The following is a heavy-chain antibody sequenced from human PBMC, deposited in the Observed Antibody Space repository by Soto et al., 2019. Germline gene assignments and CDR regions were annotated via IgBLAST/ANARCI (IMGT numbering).Heavy chain of an antibody. CDR1: GFTFGNFG. J-gene: IGHJ4*02. CDR2: ISSDGSRK. CDR3: ARGCSGGTNCFYFDF. D-gene: IGHD6-13*01. Sequence: QVQLVESGGGVVQPGRSLRLSCAASGFTFGNFGIHWVGQAPGKGLGWVADISSDGSRKFYADSVKGRFTISRDNSKNTLYLQMNSLRTEDTAVYFCARGCSGGTNCFYFDFWGQGILVTVSS. V-gene: IGHV3-30*03.